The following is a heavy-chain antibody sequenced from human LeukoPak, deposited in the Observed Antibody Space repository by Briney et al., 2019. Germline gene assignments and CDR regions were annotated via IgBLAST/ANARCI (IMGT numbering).Heavy chain of an antibody. CDR1: GYTFTGYY. J-gene: IGHJ4*02. CDR2: INPSGGGT. CDR3: ARGISRHVDSSGYCRPFDY. Sequence: ASVKVSCKASGYTFTGYYMHWVRQAPGQGLEWMGVINPSGGGTNYAQKFQGRVTMTRDTSTSTVYMELSSLRSEDTAVYYCARGISRHVDSSGYCRPFDYWGQGTLVTVSS. V-gene: IGHV1-46*01. D-gene: IGHD3-22*01.